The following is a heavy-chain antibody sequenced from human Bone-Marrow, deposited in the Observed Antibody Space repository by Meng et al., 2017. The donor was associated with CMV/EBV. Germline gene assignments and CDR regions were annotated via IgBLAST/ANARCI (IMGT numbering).Heavy chain of an antibody. CDR2: ISAYNGNT. J-gene: IGHJ6*02. V-gene: IGHV1-18*01. Sequence: ASVKVSCKASGYTFTSYGISWVRQAPGQGLEWMGWISAYNGNTNYAQKLQGRVTMTTDTSTSTAYMELRSLRSDDTAVYYCAREGCSSTSCRQHPPQYYYYYYGMDVWGQGTTVTFYS. CDR3: AREGCSSTSCRQHPPQYYYYYYGMDV. D-gene: IGHD2-2*01. CDR1: GYTFTSYG.